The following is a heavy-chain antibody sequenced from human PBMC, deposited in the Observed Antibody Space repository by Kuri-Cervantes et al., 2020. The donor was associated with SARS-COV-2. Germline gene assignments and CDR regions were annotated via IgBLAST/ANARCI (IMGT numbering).Heavy chain of an antibody. D-gene: IGHD5-24*01. Sequence: GGSLRLSCAASGFTFGSYGMHWVRQAPGKGLEWVAVIWYDGSKKYHADSVKGRFIISRDNSRNTLYLQMNSLRVEDTAVYFCARDRGRMATTQGYWGQGTLVTVSS. V-gene: IGHV3-33*01. CDR3: ARDRGRMATTQGY. CDR1: GFTFGSYG. CDR2: IWYDGSKK. J-gene: IGHJ4*02.